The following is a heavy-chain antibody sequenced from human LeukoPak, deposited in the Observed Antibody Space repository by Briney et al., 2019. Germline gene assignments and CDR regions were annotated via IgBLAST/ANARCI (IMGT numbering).Heavy chain of an antibody. J-gene: IGHJ4*02. CDR2: IYYSGST. Sequence: SETLSLTCAVSGGSISSSSYYWGWIRQPPGKGLEWIGSIYYSGSTYYNPSLKSRVTISVDTSKNQFSLKLSSVTAADTAVYYCARHKIWFGELLYVDYWGQGTLVTVSS. CDR1: GGSISSSSYY. D-gene: IGHD3-10*01. CDR3: ARHKIWFGELLYVDY. V-gene: IGHV4-39*01.